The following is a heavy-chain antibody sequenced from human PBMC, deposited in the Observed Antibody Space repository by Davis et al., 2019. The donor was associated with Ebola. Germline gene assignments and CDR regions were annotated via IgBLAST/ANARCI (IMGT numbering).Heavy chain of an antibody. V-gene: IGHV3-7*03. CDR2: IRPDGSEE. J-gene: IGHJ4*02. D-gene: IGHD2-15*01. CDR1: GFTFRNYW. CDR3: AKFSRGGESD. Sequence: ESLKISCAASGFTFRNYWMSWVRQAPGKGLEWVANIRPDGSEEQYVDSLKGRITISRDNAKNLLYLQVNSLRDEDTAVYYCAKFSRGGESDWGQGTLVTVSS.